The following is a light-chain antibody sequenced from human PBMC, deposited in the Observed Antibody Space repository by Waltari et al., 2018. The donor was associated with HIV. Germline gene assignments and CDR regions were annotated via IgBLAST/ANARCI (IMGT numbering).Light chain of an antibody. V-gene: IGLV3-27*01. J-gene: IGLJ2*01. Sequence: SFALPQPSSVSVSPGQTARIPCSGPVAAKHFVRWFQQKPGRPPTLVIYKDTERPSEIPERFSGSSSGTTATLTITGAQVEDEADYYCYCAADKNVLGGGTKLTVL. CDR2: KDT. CDR3: YCAADKNV. CDR1: VAAKHF.